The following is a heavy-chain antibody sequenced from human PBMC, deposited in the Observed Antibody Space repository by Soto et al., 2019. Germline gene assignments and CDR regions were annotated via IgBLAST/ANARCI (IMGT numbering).Heavy chain of an antibody. CDR3: ASPLSSSVVDNCFDP. D-gene: IGHD6-6*01. V-gene: IGHV4-31*03. Sequence: SETLSLTCTVSGGSISSGGYYWSWIRQHPGKGLEWIGYIYYSGSTYYNPSLKSRVTISVDTSKNQFSLKLSSVTAADTAVYYCASPLSSSVVDNCFDPWGQGPLVTVSS. CDR1: GGSISSGGYY. J-gene: IGHJ5*02. CDR2: IYYSGST.